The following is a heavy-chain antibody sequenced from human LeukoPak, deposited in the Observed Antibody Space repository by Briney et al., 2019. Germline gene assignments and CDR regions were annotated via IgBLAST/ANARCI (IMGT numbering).Heavy chain of an antibody. J-gene: IGHJ4*02. CDR3: ARGMATIGFDY. CDR2: ISSSSSTI. D-gene: IGHD5-24*01. CDR1: GFTFSSYS. V-gene: IGHV3-48*04. Sequence: PGGSLRLSCAASGFTFSSYSMNWVRQAPGKGLEWVSYISSSSSTIYYAGSVKGRFTISRDNAKNSLYLQMNSLRAEDTAVYYCARGMATIGFDYWGQGTLVTVSS.